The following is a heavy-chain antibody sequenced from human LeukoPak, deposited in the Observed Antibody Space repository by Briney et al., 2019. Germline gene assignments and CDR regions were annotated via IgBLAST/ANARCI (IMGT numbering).Heavy chain of an antibody. CDR3: ARAIRTGLGIGSFDG. V-gene: IGHV4-31*03. CDR2: IYYSGST. CDR1: GGSISSGGYY. Sequence: SETLSLTCTVSGGSISSGGYYWSWIRQHPGKGLEWIGYIYYSGSTYYNPSLKSRVTISVDTSKNQFSLKLSSLTAADTAVYYCARAIRTGLGIGSFDGWGQGSLITVSS. D-gene: IGHD7-27*01. J-gene: IGHJ4*02.